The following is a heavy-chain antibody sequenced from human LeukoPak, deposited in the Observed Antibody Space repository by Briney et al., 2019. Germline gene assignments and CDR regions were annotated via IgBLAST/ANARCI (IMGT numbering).Heavy chain of an antibody. CDR2: ISPYNGNT. CDR1: GYTFTSYG. J-gene: IGHJ4*02. V-gene: IGHV1-18*01. CDR3: ARDPRVEDGFNLRGFDF. D-gene: IGHD5-24*01. Sequence: ASVKVSCKASGYTFTSYGINRVRQAPGQGPELMGLISPYNGNTNYAQKFQGRVTMTTDRSTRTAHMEMRSRRSDDTAVYYCARDPRVEDGFNLRGFDFWGQGTLVTVSS.